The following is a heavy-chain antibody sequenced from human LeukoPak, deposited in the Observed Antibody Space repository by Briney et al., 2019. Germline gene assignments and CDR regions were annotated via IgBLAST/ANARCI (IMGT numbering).Heavy chain of an antibody. CDR2: INPSGGST. CDR3: ARDRDSGSYFWLRPFDP. CDR1: GYTFTSYY. V-gene: IGHV1-46*01. D-gene: IGHD1-26*01. J-gene: IGHJ5*02. Sequence: ASVKVSCKASGYTFTSYYMHWVRQAPGQGLEWMGIINPSGGSTSYAQKFQGRVTMTRDMSTSTVYMELSSLRSEDTAVYYCARDRDSGSYFWLRPFDPWGQGTLVTVSS.